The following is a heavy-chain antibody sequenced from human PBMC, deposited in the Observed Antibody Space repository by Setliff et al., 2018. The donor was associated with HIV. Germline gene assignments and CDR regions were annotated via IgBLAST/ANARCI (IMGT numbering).Heavy chain of an antibody. D-gene: IGHD5-12*01. CDR3: ARGPLYGYDRGYFDY. V-gene: IGHV1-69*13. J-gene: IGHJ4*02. CDR2: IVPIARAP. Sequence: SVKVSCKASGGIFNTYGMNWVRQAPGQGLEWMGGIVPIARAPNYAQKFQDRVTITADESTTTVYMEVRSLKSEDTALYYCARGPLYGYDRGYFDYWGQGTLVTVSS. CDR1: GGIFNTYG.